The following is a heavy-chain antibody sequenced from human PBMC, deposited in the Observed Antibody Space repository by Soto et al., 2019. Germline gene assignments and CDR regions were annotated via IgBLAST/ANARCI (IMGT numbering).Heavy chain of an antibody. D-gene: IGHD3-3*01. V-gene: IGHV4-31*03. Sequence: QVQLQESGPGLVKPSQTLSLTCTVSGGSISSGDYYWSWIRQHPGKGLEWIGYIYYSGSTYYNTSLKSRVTISVETSKDQFSLKLSSVTAADTAVYYCARWWSGSRQGFDPWGQGTLVTVSS. CDR1: GGSISSGDYY. CDR2: IYYSGST. CDR3: ARWWSGSRQGFDP. J-gene: IGHJ5*02.